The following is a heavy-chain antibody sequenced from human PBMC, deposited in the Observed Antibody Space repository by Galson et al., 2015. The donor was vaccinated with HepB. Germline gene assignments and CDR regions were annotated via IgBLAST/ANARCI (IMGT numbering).Heavy chain of an antibody. Sequence: SVKVSCKVSGLVFSDLSIHWVRQAPGRGLEWMGSFDPLDGETKFAQSLRGRLNLTSHRPSDTAFMQLSALTSDDTAVYFCATLASPGTDDNDDIMGHWGQGTLVIVS. J-gene: IGHJ4*02. D-gene: IGHD5-12*01. CDR3: ATLASPGTDDNDDIMGH. V-gene: IGHV1-24*01. CDR2: FDPLDGET. CDR1: GLVFSDLS.